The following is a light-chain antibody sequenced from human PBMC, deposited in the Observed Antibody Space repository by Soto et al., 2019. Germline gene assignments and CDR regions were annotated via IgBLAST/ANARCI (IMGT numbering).Light chain of an antibody. CDR2: DAS. J-gene: IGKJ4*01. CDR3: QQTYDSLVS. V-gene: IGKV1-5*01. CDR1: QSISIW. Sequence: DIQMTQSPSTLSASVGDRVTITCRASQSISIWLAWYQQKPGKAPKLLIYDASSLESGVPSRFSGSGSGTEFTLTISRLQPDDFAGYYCQQTYDSLVSFGGGTKVDLK.